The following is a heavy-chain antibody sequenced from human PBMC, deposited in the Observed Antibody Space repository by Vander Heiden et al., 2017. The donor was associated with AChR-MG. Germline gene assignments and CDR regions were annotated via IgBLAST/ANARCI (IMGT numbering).Heavy chain of an antibody. CDR1: GYTLTELS. J-gene: IGHJ6*02. CDR3: ATEPKRPRTPDSYQHYYYYYAMDV. CDR2: FDPEHGGT. V-gene: IGHV1-24*01. Sequence: VSCKVSGYTLTELSIHWVRQAPGKGLEWMGTFDPEHGGTIYAQKFQGRVTMTEDTSTDTAYMELSSLRSEDTAVYYCATEPKRPRTPDSYQHYYYYYAMDVWGQGTTLTVSS. D-gene: IGHD3-16*02.